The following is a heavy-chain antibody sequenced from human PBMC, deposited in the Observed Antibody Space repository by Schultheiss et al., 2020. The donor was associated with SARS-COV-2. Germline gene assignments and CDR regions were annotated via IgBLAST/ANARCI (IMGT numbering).Heavy chain of an antibody. CDR3: ATKRGRGYYYSSGSYSPFDY. J-gene: IGHJ4*02. CDR1: GGSFSGYY. CDR2: INHSGST. Sequence: SETLSLTCAVYGGSFSGYYWSWIRQPPGKGLEWIGEINHSGSTNYNPSLKSRVTISVDTSKNQFSLKLSSVTAADTAVYYCATKRGRGYYYSSGSYSPFDYWGQGTLVTVSS. D-gene: IGHD3-10*01. V-gene: IGHV4-34*01.